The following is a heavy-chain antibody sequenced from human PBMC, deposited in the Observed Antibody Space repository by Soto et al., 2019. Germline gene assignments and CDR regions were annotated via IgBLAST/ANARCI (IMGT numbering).Heavy chain of an antibody. D-gene: IGHD5-18*01. V-gene: IGHV3-23*01. J-gene: IGHJ2*01. Sequence: EVQLLESGGGLVQPGGSLRLSCAASGFTFSSYAMSWVRQAPGKGLEWVSAISGSGGSTYYADSVKGRFTISRDNSKNTLYLQMNSLRAEDTAVYYCAKSYEIGYSYGPYWYFDLWGRGTLVTVSS. CDR1: GFTFSSYA. CDR2: ISGSGGST. CDR3: AKSYEIGYSYGPYWYFDL.